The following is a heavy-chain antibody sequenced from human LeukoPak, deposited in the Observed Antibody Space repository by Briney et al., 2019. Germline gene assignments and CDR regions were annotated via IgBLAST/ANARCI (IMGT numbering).Heavy chain of an antibody. D-gene: IGHD3-22*01. J-gene: IGHJ3*02. CDR2: ISSNGGST. Sequence: GGSLRLSCAASGFTFSSYAMHWVRQAPGKGLEYVSAISSNGGSTYYADSVKGRFTISRDNSKNTLYLQMNSLRAEDTAVYYCAREAMILRAFDIWGQGTMATVSS. CDR1: GFTFSSYA. CDR3: AREAMILRAFDI. V-gene: IGHV3-64*04.